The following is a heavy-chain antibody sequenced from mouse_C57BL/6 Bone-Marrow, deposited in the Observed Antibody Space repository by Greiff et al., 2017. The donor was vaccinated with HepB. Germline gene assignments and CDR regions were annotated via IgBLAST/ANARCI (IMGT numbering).Heavy chain of an antibody. Sequence: QVQLQQSGAELVRPGSSVKLSCKASGYTFTSYWMDWVKQRPGQGLEWIGNIYPSDSETHYNQKFKDKATLTVDKSSSTAYMQLSSLTSEDSAVYYCARYYYGSSYEFAYWGQGTLVTVSA. D-gene: IGHD1-1*01. CDR3: ARYYYGSSYEFAY. CDR1: GYTFTSYW. CDR2: IYPSDSET. V-gene: IGHV1-61*01. J-gene: IGHJ3*01.